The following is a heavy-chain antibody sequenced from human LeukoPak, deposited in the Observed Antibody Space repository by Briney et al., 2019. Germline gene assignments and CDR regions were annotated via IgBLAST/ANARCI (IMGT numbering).Heavy chain of an antibody. CDR2: TYYRSKWYY. CDR3: ARTRDLGPDY. V-gene: IGHV6-1*01. Sequence: SQTLSLTCVISGDSVSSNSAAWNWIRQSPSRGLEWLGRTYYRSKWYYHYAISMKSRITVNPDTSKNQFSLQLNSVTPEDTAVYYCARTRDLGPDYWGQGTLVTVSS. D-gene: IGHD1-26*01. CDR1: GDSVSSNSAA. J-gene: IGHJ4*02.